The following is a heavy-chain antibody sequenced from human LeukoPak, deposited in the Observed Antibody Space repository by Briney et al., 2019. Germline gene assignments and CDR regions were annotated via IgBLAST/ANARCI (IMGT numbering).Heavy chain of an antibody. CDR2: IYYSGST. Sequence: SETLSLTCTVSGGSISSYYWSWIRQPPGKGLEWIGYIYYSGSTNYNPSLKSRVTISVDTSKNQFSLKLSSVTAADTAVYYCARSGNYYGLGSYYNYYYGMDVWGKGTTVTVSS. D-gene: IGHD3-10*01. CDR3: ARSGNYYGLGSYYNYYYGMDV. CDR1: GGSISSYY. V-gene: IGHV4-59*01. J-gene: IGHJ6*04.